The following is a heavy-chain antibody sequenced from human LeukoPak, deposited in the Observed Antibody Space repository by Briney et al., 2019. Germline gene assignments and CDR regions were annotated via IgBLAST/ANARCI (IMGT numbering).Heavy chain of an antibody. V-gene: IGHV4-30-4*02. CDR2: IYYSGST. D-gene: IGHD5-12*01. CDR1: GGSISSGDFY. Sequence: PSETLSLTCTVSGGSISSGDFYWSWIRQPPGKGLEWIGYIYYSGSTYYNPSLKSRVTISVDTSKNQFSLKLSSVTAADTAVYYCARVVREWLRFGWFDPWGQGTLVTVSS. CDR3: ARVVREWLRFGWFDP. J-gene: IGHJ5*02.